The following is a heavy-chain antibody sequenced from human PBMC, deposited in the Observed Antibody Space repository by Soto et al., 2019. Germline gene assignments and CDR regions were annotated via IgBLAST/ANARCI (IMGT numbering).Heavy chain of an antibody. CDR1: GFTFSDYY. CDR2: IGSSDNII. J-gene: IGHJ5*02. V-gene: IGHV3-11*01. Sequence: GGSLRLACAAYGFTFSDYYMSWIRQSPGKGLEWVSYIGSSDNIIYYADSVKGRFTISRDNAKNSLYLQMNSLRAEDTAVYYCARDLQGYWDNDHWGQGTLVTVSS. D-gene: IGHD2-8*02. CDR3: ARDLQGYWDNDH.